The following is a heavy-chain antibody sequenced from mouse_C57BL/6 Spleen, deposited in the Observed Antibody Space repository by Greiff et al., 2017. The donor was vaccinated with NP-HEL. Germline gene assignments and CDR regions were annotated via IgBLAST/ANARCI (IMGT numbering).Heavy chain of an antibody. CDR1: GYTFTSYW. V-gene: IGHV1-64*01. D-gene: IGHD1-1*01. CDR2: IPPNRGSN. J-gene: IGHJ4*01. Sequence: QVHVKQPGAELVKPGASVKLSCKASGYTFTSYWMHWVKQRPGQGLEWIGMIPPNRGSNNYNEKFKSKATLTVDKSSSTAYMQLSSLTSEDSAVYYVAREGYSSSYEYAMYYWGQGTSVTVSS. CDR3: AREGYSSSYEYAMYY.